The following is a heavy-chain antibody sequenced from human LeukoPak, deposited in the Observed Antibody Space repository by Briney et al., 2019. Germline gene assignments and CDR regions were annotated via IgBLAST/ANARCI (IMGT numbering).Heavy chain of an antibody. Sequence: GGSLRLSCAASGFTFSSYNMNWVRQAPGPGLERVSSISSSSSYIYYADSVKGRFTISRDNAKNSLYLQMNSLRAEDTAVYYCARVWSGTSDYWGQGTLVTVSS. CDR3: ARVWSGTSDY. V-gene: IGHV3-21*01. J-gene: IGHJ4*02. CDR1: GFTFSSYN. CDR2: ISSSSSYI. D-gene: IGHD1-7*01.